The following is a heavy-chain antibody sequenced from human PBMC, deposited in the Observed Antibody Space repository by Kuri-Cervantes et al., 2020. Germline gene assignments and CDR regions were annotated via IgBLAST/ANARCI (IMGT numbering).Heavy chain of an antibody. Sequence: GSLRLSCAVYGGSFSGYYWGWIRQPPEKGLEWIGSIYYSGSTYYNPSLKSRVTISVDTSKNQFSLKLNSVTAADTAVYYCARYGDYYYYYMDVWGKGTTVTVSS. CDR3: ARYGDYYYYYMDV. CDR1: GGSFSGYY. CDR2: IYYSGST. V-gene: IGHV4-39*01. D-gene: IGHD4-17*01. J-gene: IGHJ6*03.